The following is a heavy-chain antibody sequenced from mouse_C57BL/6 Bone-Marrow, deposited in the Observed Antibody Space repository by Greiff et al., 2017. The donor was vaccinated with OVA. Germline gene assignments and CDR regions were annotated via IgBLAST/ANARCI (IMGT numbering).Heavy chain of an antibody. CDR3: ARWDGSRRSPYAMDY. CDR2: INPNNGGT. CDR1: GYTFTDYY. D-gene: IGHD1-1*01. V-gene: IGHV1-26*01. Sequence: EVQLQQSGPELVKPGASVKISCKASGYTFTDYYMNWVKQSHGKSLEWIGDINPNNGGTSYNQKFKGKATLTVDKSSSTAYMELRSLTSEDSAVYYCARWDGSRRSPYAMDYWGQGTSVTVSS. J-gene: IGHJ4*01.